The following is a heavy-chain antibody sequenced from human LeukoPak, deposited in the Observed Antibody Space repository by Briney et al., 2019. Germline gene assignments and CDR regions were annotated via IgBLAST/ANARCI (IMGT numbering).Heavy chain of an antibody. CDR1: GGSISGKY. J-gene: IGHJ4*02. CDR3: ARVYCSGGSCYSFDY. Sequence: PSETLSLTCSVSGGSISGKYWSWIRQPAGKGLEWIGRIYTSGSTNYNPSLKSRVTISVDTSKNQFSLKLSSVTAADTAVYYCARVYCSGGSCYSFDYWGQGTLVTVSS. V-gene: IGHV4-4*07. D-gene: IGHD2-15*01. CDR2: IYTSGST.